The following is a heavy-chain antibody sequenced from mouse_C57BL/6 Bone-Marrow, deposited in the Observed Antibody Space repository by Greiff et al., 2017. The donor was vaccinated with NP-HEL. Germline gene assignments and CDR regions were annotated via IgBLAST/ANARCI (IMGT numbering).Heavy chain of an antibody. CDR1: GYTFTDYY. D-gene: IGHD3-3*01. Sequence: VQLQQSGPELVKPGASVKISCKASGYTFTDYYMNWVKQSHGKSLEWIGDINPNNGGTSYNQKFKGKATLTVDKSSSTAYMELRSLTSEDSAVYYCARKKGRNWYFDVWGTGTTVTVSS. V-gene: IGHV1-26*01. CDR2: INPNNGGT. J-gene: IGHJ1*03. CDR3: ARKKGRNWYFDV.